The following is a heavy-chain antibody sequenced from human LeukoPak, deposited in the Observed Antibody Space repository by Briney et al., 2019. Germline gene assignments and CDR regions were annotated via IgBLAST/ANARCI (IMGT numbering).Heavy chain of an antibody. CDR3: ARDGPAQMVDFDY. CDR2: IYPNNGAT. D-gene: IGHD3-10*01. J-gene: IGHJ4*02. V-gene: IGHV1-2*02. Sequence: GGSVKVSCKASGYTFSGTGWHLYGLRQAPGQGVECMGWIYPNNGATAYAQKFQGRVAMTRDTSITTAYMELSRLRPDDTAVYYCARDGPAQMVDFDYWGQGTLVTVSS. CDR1: GYTFSGTGWH.